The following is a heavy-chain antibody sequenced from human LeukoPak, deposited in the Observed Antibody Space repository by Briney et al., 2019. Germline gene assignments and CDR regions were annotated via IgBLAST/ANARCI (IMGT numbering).Heavy chain of an antibody. CDR1: GFTFSSYA. J-gene: IGHJ4*02. CDR3: AKFRGSPY. CDR2: ISASGYST. V-gene: IGHV3-23*01. Sequence: GGSLRLSCAASGFTFSSYAMSWVRQVPGKGLERVSDISASGYSTYYADSVKGRFTISRDNSNNTLYLQLDSLRVEDTAIYYCAKFRGSPYWGQGTLLTVSS.